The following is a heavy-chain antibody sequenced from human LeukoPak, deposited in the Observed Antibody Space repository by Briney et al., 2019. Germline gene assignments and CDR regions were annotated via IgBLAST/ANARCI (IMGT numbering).Heavy chain of an antibody. CDR1: GFTFSTYW. CDR2: IKEDGSQK. J-gene: IGHJ5*02. D-gene: IGHD1-1*01. Sequence: PGGSLRLSCEGSGFTFSTYWFSWVRQAPGKGLGWVANIKEDGSQKYYGDSVKGRITISRDNTRNSVYLQITSLRAEDTAVYYCARDKIKTTVFEHWGQGILVTVSS. CDR3: ARDKIKTTVFEH. V-gene: IGHV3-7*01.